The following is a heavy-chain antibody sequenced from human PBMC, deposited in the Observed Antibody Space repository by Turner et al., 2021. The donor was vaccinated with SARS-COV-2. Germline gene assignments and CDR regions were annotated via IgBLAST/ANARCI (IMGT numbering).Heavy chain of an antibody. D-gene: IGHD3-22*01. CDR1: GFTFSSHA. CDR3: AREDYYDSSGSFDY. V-gene: IGHV3-30-3*01. Sequence: QVQLVESGGGVVQPGGSLSLSCAASGFTFSSHAMHWVRQAPGKGLEWVAVISYDGSNKYYADSVKGRLTISRDNSKNTLYVQMNSLRAEDTAVYYCAREDYYDSSGSFDYWGQGTLVTVSS. J-gene: IGHJ4*02. CDR2: ISYDGSNK.